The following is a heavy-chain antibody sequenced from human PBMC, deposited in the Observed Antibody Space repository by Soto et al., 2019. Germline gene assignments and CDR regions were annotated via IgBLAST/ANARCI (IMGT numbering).Heavy chain of an antibody. V-gene: IGHV1-3*01. Sequence: ASVKVSCKASGYTFTKYAMHWVRQAPGQRLEWMGWINAGNGNTKYSQKFQERVTITRDTSASTAYMDLRSLKFEDTSIYYCARELQYEDDALDIWGQGTMVTVSS. CDR1: GYTFTKYA. CDR3: ARELQYEDDALDI. J-gene: IGHJ3*02. CDR2: INAGNGNT. D-gene: IGHD3-3*01.